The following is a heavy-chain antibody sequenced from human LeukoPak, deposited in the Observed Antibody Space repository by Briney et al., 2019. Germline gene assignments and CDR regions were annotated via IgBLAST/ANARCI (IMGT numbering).Heavy chain of an antibody. CDR3: AKDSGSNWFDP. CDR1: GFTFSSYG. D-gene: IGHD6-25*01. CDR2: ISYDGSNK. V-gene: IGHV3-30*18. J-gene: IGHJ5*02. Sequence: PGGSLRLSCAASGFTFSSYGMHWVRQAPGKGLEWVAVISYDGSNKYYADSVKGRFTISRDNSKNTPYLQMNSLRAEDTAVYYCAKDSGSNWFDPWGQGTLVTVSS.